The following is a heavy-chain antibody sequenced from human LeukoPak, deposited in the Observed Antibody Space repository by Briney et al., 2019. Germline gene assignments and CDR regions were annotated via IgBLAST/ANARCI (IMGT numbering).Heavy chain of an antibody. V-gene: IGHV1-69*04. D-gene: IGHD6-19*01. CDR1: GGTFSSYA. Sequence: ASVTVSCTASGGTFSSYAISWVRQAPGQGLEWMGRIIPILGIANYAQKFQGRVTITADKSTSTAYMELSSLRSEDTAVYYCARVSQWLVLDYWGQGTLVTVSS. CDR3: ARVSQWLVLDY. J-gene: IGHJ4*02. CDR2: IIPILGIA.